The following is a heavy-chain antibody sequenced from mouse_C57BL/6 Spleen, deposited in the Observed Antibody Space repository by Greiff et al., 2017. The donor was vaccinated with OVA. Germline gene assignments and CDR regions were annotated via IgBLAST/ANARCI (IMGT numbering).Heavy chain of an antibody. CDR1: GFTFSSYA. CDR3: ARGYYGSSSYKAMDY. D-gene: IGHD1-1*01. Sequence: EVKLVESGGGLVKPGGSLKLSCAASGFTFSSYAMSWVRQTPEKRLEWVATISDGGSYTYYPDNVKGRFTISRDNAKNNLYLQMSHLKSEDTAMYYCARGYYGSSSYKAMDYWGQGTTVTVSS. CDR2: ISDGGSYT. J-gene: IGHJ4*01. V-gene: IGHV5-4*03.